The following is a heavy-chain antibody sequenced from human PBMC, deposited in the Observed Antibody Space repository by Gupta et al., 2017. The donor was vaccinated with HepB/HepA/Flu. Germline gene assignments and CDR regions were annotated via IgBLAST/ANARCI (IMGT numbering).Heavy chain of an antibody. CDR1: GYTFTSYS. CDR3: ARNLPKTGTFDY. V-gene: IGHV1-8*01. D-gene: IGHD1-7*01. CDR2: MDSDTGNT. J-gene: IGHJ4*02. Sequence: QVQLVQSGAAVKKPGASVKVSCTASGYTFTSYSINWVRQASGQGLEWMGWMDSDTGNTGYAQKFQGRVTLSRSTSISTAYLELTSLTSEDTAVYYCARNLPKTGTFDYWGQGTLVTVSS.